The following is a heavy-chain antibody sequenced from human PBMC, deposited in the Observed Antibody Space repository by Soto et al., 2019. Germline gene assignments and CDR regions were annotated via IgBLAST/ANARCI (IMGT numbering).Heavy chain of an antibody. V-gene: IGHV4-34*01. J-gene: IGHJ5*02. Sequence: PSETLSRTCAVYGGSFSGYYWSWIRQPPWKGLEWIVEINHSGSTNYNPSLKSRVTISVDTYKNQFSLKLSSVTAADTAVYYCARSQEVAKNWFEPWGKGTMVTVSS. D-gene: IGHD5-12*01. CDR1: GGSFSGYY. CDR3: ARSQEVAKNWFEP. CDR2: INHSGST.